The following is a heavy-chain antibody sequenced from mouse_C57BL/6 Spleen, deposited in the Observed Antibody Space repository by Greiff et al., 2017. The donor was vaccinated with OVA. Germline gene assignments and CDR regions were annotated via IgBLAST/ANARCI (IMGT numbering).Heavy chain of an antibody. CDR2: IDPENGDT. J-gene: IGHJ3*01. D-gene: IGHD1-1*01. CDR3: TTRGSSYVTY. Sequence: EVQLQQSGAELVRPGASVKLSCTASGFNIKDDYMHWVKQRPEQGLEWIGWIDPENGDTEYASKFQGKATITADTSSNTAYLQLSSLTSEDTAVYYCTTRGSSYVTYWGQGTLVTVSA. CDR1: GFNIKDDY. V-gene: IGHV14-4*01.